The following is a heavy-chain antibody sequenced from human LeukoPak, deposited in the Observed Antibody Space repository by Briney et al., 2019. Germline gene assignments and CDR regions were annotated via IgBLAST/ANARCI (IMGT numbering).Heavy chain of an antibody. CDR2: ISSSGSTI. J-gene: IGHJ6*02. CDR1: GFTFSNAW. V-gene: IGHV3-48*03. D-gene: IGHD2-15*01. CDR3: ARDCSGGSCYSTTHEYGMDV. Sequence: GGSLRLSCAASGFTFSNAWMSWVRQAPGKGLEWVSYISSSGSTIYYADSVKGRFTISRDNAKNLLYLQMSSLRVEDTAVYYCARDCSGGSCYSTTHEYGMDVWGQGTTVTVSS.